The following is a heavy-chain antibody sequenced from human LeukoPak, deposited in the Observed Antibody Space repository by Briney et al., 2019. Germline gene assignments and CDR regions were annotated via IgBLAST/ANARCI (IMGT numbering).Heavy chain of an antibody. Sequence: SETLSLTCTVSGGSISSSSYYWGWIRQPPGKGLEWIGSIYYSGSTYYNPSLKSRVTISVDTSKNQFSLKLSSVTAADTAVYYCARQKRHYDILTGYLEDNFDYWGQGTLVTVSS. CDR3: ARQKRHYDILTGYLEDNFDY. CDR2: IYYSGST. CDR1: GGSISSSSYY. D-gene: IGHD3-9*01. V-gene: IGHV4-39*01. J-gene: IGHJ4*02.